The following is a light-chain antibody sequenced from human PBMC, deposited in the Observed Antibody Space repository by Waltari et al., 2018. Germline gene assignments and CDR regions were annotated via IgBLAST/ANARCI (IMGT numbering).Light chain of an antibody. J-gene: IGKJ5*01. CDR3: QQRGNWRLT. V-gene: IGKV3-11*01. Sequence: IVLHPSPAPLSSSPGERATLSCRASRSVITYLAWYQQKPGQAPRLLIYDASKRATGIPARFSGSGSGTDFALTISSVEPEDCAVYYCQQRGNWRLTFGQGTRLEIK. CDR2: DAS. CDR1: RSVITY.